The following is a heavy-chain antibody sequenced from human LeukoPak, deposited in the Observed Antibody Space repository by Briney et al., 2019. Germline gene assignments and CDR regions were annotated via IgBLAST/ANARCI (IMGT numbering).Heavy chain of an antibody. CDR1: GFTFDDYA. CDR2: ISWNSGSI. Sequence: QPGGSLRLSCAASGFTFDDYAMHWVRQAPGKGLEWVSGISWNSGSIGYADSVKGRFTISRDNAKNSLYLQMNSLRAEDMALYYCAKGKGYYYDSSGYLTDWGQGTLVTVSS. D-gene: IGHD3-22*01. V-gene: IGHV3-9*03. J-gene: IGHJ4*02. CDR3: AKGKGYYYDSSGYLTD.